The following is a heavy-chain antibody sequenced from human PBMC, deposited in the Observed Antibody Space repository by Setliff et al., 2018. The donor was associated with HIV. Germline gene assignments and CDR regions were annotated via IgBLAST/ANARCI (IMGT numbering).Heavy chain of an antibody. Sequence: PSETLSLTCAVSGGSISSNNWWSWVRQPPGKGLEWIGEIFHSGSTSYNPSLKSRVTMSVDKSKNQFSLKLTSVTAADTAVYYCARGGTLTVRRFWFFDLWGRGTLVTVSS. D-gene: IGHD6-6*01. CDR3: ARGGTLTVRRFWFFDL. V-gene: IGHV4-4*02. J-gene: IGHJ2*01. CDR2: IFHSGST. CDR1: GGSISSNNW.